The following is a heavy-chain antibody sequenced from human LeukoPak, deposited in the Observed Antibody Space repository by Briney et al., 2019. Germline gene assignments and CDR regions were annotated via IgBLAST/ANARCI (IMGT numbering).Heavy chain of an antibody. V-gene: IGHV4-31*03. D-gene: IGHD6-13*01. CDR3: ARHLRGEQQLSGFDY. J-gene: IGHJ4*02. Sequence: SETLSLTCTVSGGSISSGGYYWSWIRQHPGKGLEWIGYIYYSGSTYYNPSLRSRVTISADTSKNQFSLKLSSVTAADTAVYYCARHLRGEQQLSGFDYWGQGTPVTVSS. CDR2: IYYSGST. CDR1: GGSISSGGYY.